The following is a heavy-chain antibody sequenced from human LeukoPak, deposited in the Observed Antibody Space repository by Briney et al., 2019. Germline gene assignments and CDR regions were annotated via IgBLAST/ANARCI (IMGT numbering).Heavy chain of an antibody. Sequence: PGGSLRLSCAASGFTFTDYAMSWVRQVPGKGLEWVSTISSSGHSTYYTDSVKGRFTVSRDNSENTVFLQMNSLRAEDTAVYYCARDMVRGVITDALDYWGQGTLVTVSS. CDR2: ISSSGHST. CDR3: ARDMVRGVITDALDY. J-gene: IGHJ4*02. V-gene: IGHV3-23*01. D-gene: IGHD3-10*01. CDR1: GFTFTDYA.